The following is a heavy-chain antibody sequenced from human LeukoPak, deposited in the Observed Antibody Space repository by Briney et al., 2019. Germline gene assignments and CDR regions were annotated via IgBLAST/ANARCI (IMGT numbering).Heavy chain of an antibody. J-gene: IGHJ6*02. D-gene: IGHD1-26*01. Sequence: GGSLRLSCAASEFIVSSNYMSWVRQAPGKGLEWVSSISSSSSYIYYADSVKGRFTISRDNAKNSLYLQMNSLRAEDTAVYYCAREWELRRYYYYGMDVWGQGTTVTVSS. V-gene: IGHV3-21*01. CDR3: AREWELRRYYYYGMDV. CDR2: ISSSSSYI. CDR1: EFIVSSNY.